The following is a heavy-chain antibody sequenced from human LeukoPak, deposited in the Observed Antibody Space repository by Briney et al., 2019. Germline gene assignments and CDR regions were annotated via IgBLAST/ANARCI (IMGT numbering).Heavy chain of an antibody. J-gene: IGHJ3*02. CDR3: ARAVVGGWDFDI. V-gene: IGHV4-4*02. CDR2: IYHSGST. CDR1: AGSTSSSNW. D-gene: IGHD2-15*01. Sequence: SRTLSPTCAVAAGSTSSSNWWSWVRQPPGKGLEWIGEIYHSGSTNYNPSLKSRVTISVDKSKNQFSLKLSSVTAADTAVYYCARAVVGGWDFDIWGQGTMVTASS.